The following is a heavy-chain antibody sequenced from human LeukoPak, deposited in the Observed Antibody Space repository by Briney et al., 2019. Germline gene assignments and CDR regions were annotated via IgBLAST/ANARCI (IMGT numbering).Heavy chain of an antibody. CDR2: IWYDGSNK. D-gene: IGHD3-10*01. V-gene: IGHV3-33*01. CDR3: ASSIGAYGSGSYYGETDYYYGMDV. CDR1: GFTFSSYG. J-gene: IGHJ6*02. Sequence: GGSLRLSCAASGFTFSSYGMHWVRQAPGKGLEWVAVIWYDGSNKYYADSVKGRFTISRDNSNNTLYLQMDSLRAEDTAVYYCASSIGAYGSGSYYGETDYYYGMDVWGQGTTVTVSS.